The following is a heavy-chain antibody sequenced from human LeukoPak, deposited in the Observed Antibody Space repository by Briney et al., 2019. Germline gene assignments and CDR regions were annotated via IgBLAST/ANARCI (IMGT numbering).Heavy chain of an antibody. Sequence: SSETLFLTCAVSGGSISSSNWWSWVRQPPGKGLEWIGEIYHSGSTNYNPSLKSRVTISVDKSKNQFSLKLSSVTAADTAVYYCAREVSSIAARFCDYWGQGTLVTVSS. V-gene: IGHV4-4*02. CDR3: AREVSSIAARFCDY. D-gene: IGHD6-6*01. CDR1: GGSISSSNW. J-gene: IGHJ4*02. CDR2: IYHSGST.